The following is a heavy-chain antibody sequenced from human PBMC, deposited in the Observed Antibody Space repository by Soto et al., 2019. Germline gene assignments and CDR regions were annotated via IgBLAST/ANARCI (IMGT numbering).Heavy chain of an antibody. Sequence: VQLAESGGGLVSPGGSLTLSCVGSGFRFSDHSMHWVRRAPGTGLQWLSYISSSGDTTHYADSVRGRFTVSRDNAKNSVFLRMDSLRDDDTAMYYCARLPKGSLVTAWGQGTLVTVSS. J-gene: IGHJ4*02. CDR3: ARLPKGSLVTA. D-gene: IGHD2-21*02. CDR1: GFRFSDHS. V-gene: IGHV3-48*02. CDR2: ISSSGDTT.